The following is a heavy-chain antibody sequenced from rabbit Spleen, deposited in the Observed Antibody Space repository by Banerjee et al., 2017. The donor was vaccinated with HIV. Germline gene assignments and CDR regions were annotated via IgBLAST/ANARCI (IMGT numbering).Heavy chain of an antibody. V-gene: IGHV1S45*01. CDR1: GFSFSDRDV. Sequence: LEESGGGLVKPEGSLTLTCKASGFSFSDRDVMCWVRQAPGKGLEWIACINTATGKPVYATWAKGRFTISRTSSTTVTLRMTSLTAADRAAYFCARDLVGVIGWNFYLWGPGTLVTVS. CDR2: INTATGKP. D-gene: IGHD1-1*01. J-gene: IGHJ4*01. CDR3: ARDLVGVIGWNFYL.